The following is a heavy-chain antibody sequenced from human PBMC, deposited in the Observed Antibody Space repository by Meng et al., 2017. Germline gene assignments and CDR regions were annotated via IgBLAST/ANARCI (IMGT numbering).Heavy chain of an antibody. CDR1: GFLFTSYD. Sequence: GQLVQSGAEVKKAGASVKVSCKPSGFLFTSYDINWIRQAPGQGLEWMGWVNPINGKTGYAQKFQGRLTMTRDTSIRTAYMELSSLKSEDTAIYYCARGGDYSSWDYWGQGTLVTVSS. J-gene: IGHJ4*02. V-gene: IGHV1-8*01. CDR3: ARGGDYSSWDY. D-gene: IGHD4-11*01. CDR2: VNPINGKT.